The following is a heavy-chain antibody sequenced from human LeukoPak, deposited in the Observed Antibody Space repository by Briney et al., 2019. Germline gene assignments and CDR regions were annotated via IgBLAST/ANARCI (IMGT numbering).Heavy chain of an antibody. V-gene: IGHV3-48*03. J-gene: IGHJ4*02. D-gene: IGHD5-18*01. CDR3: ARDLGYSFGHFDY. Sequence: GGSLRLSCAASGFNFNSYEVNWVRQAPGKGLEWLSYISSSGGTIYYADSVKGRFTISRDIAKNSLYLQMNSLRVEDTAIYYCARDLGYSFGHFDYWGQGTLVTVSS. CDR2: ISSSGGTI. CDR1: GFNFNSYE.